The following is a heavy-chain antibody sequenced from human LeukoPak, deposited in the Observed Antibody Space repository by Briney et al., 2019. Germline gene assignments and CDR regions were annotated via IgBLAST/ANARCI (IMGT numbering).Heavy chain of an antibody. CDR3: AKSWRSFDL. CDR2: IHDRT. Sequence: GGSLRLSCAASGFTFSTYAMTWVRQAPGKGLEWVSSIHDRTYYADSAKGRFTISRDDSRNTLYLQMNSLGAEDTAVYYCAKSWRSFDLWGQGTTVTVSS. CDR1: GFTFSTYA. V-gene: IGHV3-23*01. J-gene: IGHJ3*01. D-gene: IGHD6-13*01.